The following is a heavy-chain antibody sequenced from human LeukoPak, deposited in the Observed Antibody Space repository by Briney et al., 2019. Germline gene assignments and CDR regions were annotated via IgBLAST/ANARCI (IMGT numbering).Heavy chain of an antibody. V-gene: IGHV3-9*01. Sequence: PGGSLRLSCAASAFTFADYAMHWDRQPAGEGLGWVSAIRWNSGSTGYANSVTGRFTISRDNAKHSLYLQMNSLRAKDRDLYYCAKDIRYGDGYNSAFHSWRQARMVTVCS. J-gene: IGHJ3*02. CDR2: IRWNSGST. D-gene: IGHD5-12*01. CDR1: AFTFADYA. CDR3: AKDIRYGDGYNSAFHS.